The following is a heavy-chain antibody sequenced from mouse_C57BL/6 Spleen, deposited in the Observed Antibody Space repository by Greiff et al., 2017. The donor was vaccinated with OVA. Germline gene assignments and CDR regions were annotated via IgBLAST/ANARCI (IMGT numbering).Heavy chain of an antibody. J-gene: IGHJ4*01. CDR3: ARDYGNYGAMDY. V-gene: IGHV1-81*01. D-gene: IGHD2-1*01. CDR1: GYTFTSYG. CDR2: IYPRSGNT. Sequence: VQLQESGAELARPGASVKLSCKASGYTFTSYGISWVKQRTGQGLEWIGEIYPRSGNTYYNEKFKGKATLTADKSSSTAYMELRSLTSEDSAVYFCARDYGNYGAMDYWGQGTSVTVSS.